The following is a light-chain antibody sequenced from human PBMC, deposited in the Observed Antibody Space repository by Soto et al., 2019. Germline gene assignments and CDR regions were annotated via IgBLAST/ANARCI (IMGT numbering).Light chain of an antibody. V-gene: IGKV1-5*01. CDR1: QSISSW. CDR3: QQYGSLLQT. J-gene: IGKJ1*01. Sequence: DIHVSLSPSTLSASVGDRVSITCRASQSISSWLAWYQQKPGKAPKLLIYDASSLESGVPSRFSGSGSGTEFTLTISSLQPDDFAVYYCQQYGSLLQTFGQGTKVDIK. CDR2: DAS.